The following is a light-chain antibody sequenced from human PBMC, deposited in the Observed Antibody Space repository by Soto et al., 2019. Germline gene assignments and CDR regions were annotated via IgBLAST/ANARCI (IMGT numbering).Light chain of an antibody. CDR1: QSISSF. Sequence: DIQMTQSPSTVSASVGDRVTITCRASQSISSFVAWYQQKPGKAPKLLIYDASSLESGVPSTFSGSGSGTEFTLTFSSLQPDDFATYYCQQYNSYPWTFGQGTMADIK. J-gene: IGKJ1*01. CDR2: DAS. V-gene: IGKV1-5*01. CDR3: QQYNSYPWT.